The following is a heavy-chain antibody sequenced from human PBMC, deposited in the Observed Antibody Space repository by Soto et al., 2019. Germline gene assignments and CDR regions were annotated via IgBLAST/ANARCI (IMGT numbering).Heavy chain of an antibody. V-gene: IGHV3-74*01. CDR3: ATGGSGDFTY. D-gene: IGHD2-21*01. CDR1: GFTFNTYW. CDR2: IKSDGSYT. Sequence: EVQLVESGGGLVQPGGSLRLSCEASGFTFNTYWMQWVRQAPGKGLVWVSRIKSDGSYTNYADSVKGRFTISRDNAKNPLFLQRNSLGADDTALYYCATGGSGDFTYWGQGTLVTVSS. J-gene: IGHJ4*02.